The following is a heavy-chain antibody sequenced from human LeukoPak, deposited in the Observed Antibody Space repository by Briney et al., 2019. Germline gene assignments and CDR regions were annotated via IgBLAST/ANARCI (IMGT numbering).Heavy chain of an antibody. CDR2: IYYSGRT. Sequence: PSETLSLTCTVAGGSISSSSYYSGWIRQPPGKGLEWIGSIYYSGRTYYNPYLKSRVTISVDTSKNQFSLKLSSVTAADTAVYYCARGSSMSYYDSSGYRYYFDYWGQGTLVTVSS. V-gene: IGHV4-39*01. D-gene: IGHD3-22*01. J-gene: IGHJ4*02. CDR3: ARGSSMSYYDSSGYRYYFDY. CDR1: GGSISSSSYY.